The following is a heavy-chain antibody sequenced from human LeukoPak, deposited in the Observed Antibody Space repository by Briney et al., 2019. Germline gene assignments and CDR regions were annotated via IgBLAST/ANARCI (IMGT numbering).Heavy chain of an antibody. Sequence: GASVKVSCKASGYTFSTYDINWVRQATGQGLEWMGWMNPNSGNTGYAQKFQGRVIMTRDTSISTAYMELSSLRSEDTAVYYCARGRPNGVLWGTQNWFDPWGQGTLVTVSS. D-gene: IGHD1-7*01. CDR3: ARGRPNGVLWGTQNWFDP. J-gene: IGHJ5*02. CDR2: MNPNSGNT. V-gene: IGHV1-8*01. CDR1: GYTFSTYD.